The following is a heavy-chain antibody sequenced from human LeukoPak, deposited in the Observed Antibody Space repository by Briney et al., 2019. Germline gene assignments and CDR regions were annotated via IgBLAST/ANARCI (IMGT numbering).Heavy chain of an antibody. V-gene: IGHV1-2*02. D-gene: IGHD3-10*01. CDR1: GYTFTGFY. J-gene: IGHJ4*02. Sequence: ASVKVSCTASGYTFTGFYMHWVRQAPGQGLEWMGWINPNSGGTQYGQKFQGRVTVTRDTSISTTYMELNSLRSDDTAIYYCARVRGPGSYLYYWGQGTLVTVSS. CDR3: ARVRGPGSYLYY. CDR2: INPNSGGT.